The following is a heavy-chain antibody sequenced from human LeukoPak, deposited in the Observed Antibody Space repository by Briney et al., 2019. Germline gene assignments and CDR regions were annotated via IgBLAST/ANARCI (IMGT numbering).Heavy chain of an antibody. CDR2: IYPGDSDT. V-gene: IGHV5-51*01. CDR3: ARPDEGYCSSTSCSANAFDI. J-gene: IGHJ3*02. Sequence: GESLKISCKGSGYSFTSYWIGWVRQMPGEGLEWMGIIYPGDSDTRYSPSFQGQVTISADKSISTAYLQWSSLKASDTAMYYCARPDEGYCSSTSCSANAFDIWGQGTMVTVSS. CDR1: GYSFTSYW. D-gene: IGHD2-2*01.